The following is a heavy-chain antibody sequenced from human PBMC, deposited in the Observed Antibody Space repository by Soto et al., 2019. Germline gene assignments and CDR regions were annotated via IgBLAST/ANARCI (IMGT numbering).Heavy chain of an antibody. Sequence: SETLSLTCTFSGGSINTYYWGWVRQPPGKGLEWIGYVYYNGATNYNPSLKSRVTISVDTSKNQFFLKLSSVTAADTAVYYCATESIVVVAATRRDYFDFWGPGTLVTVSS. V-gene: IGHV4-59*01. CDR2: VYYNGAT. D-gene: IGHD2-15*01. J-gene: IGHJ4*02. CDR3: ATESIVVVAATRRDYFDF. CDR1: GGSINTYY.